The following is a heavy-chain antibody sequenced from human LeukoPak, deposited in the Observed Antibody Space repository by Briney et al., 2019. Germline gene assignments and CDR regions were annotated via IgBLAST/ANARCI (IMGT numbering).Heavy chain of an antibody. CDR3: ARAPEDDSPYWYFDL. D-gene: IGHD3-16*01. J-gene: IGHJ2*01. CDR1: GYTFTDYY. Sequence: ASVKVSCKASGYTFTDYYIHWVRQAPGQGLEWMGWISAYNGNTNYAQKLQGRVTMTTDTSTSTAYMELRSLRSDDTAVYYCARAPEDDSPYWYFDLWGRGTLVTVSS. V-gene: IGHV1-18*04. CDR2: ISAYNGNT.